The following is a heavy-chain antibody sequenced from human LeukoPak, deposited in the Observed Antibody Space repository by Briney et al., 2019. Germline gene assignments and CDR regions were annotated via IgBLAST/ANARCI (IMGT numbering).Heavy chain of an antibody. V-gene: IGHV1-2*02. D-gene: IGHD1-14*01. CDR3: ARRSRNGIDAFDI. CDR1: TYTFTDHY. Sequence: ASVKVSCKASTYTFTDHYLHWVRQAPGQGPEYLGWIDPNNGDTDYAQNFQGRVTMTRARSITTGYMELSGLTSDDTAVYYCARRSRNGIDAFDIWGQGTMVTVSS. J-gene: IGHJ3*02. CDR2: IDPNNGDT.